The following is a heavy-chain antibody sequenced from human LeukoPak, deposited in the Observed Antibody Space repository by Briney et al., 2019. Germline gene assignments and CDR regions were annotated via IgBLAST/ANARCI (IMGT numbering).Heavy chain of an antibody. J-gene: IGHJ4*02. Sequence: SETLSLTCAVYGGSFSGYYWSWLRQPPGKGLEWIGEINHSGSTNYNPSLKSRVTISVDTSKNQLSLKLSSVTAADTAVYYCARVLGDGYNSRDYWGQGTLVTVSS. CDR3: ARVLGDGYNSRDY. CDR2: INHSGST. CDR1: GGSFSGYY. D-gene: IGHD5-24*01. V-gene: IGHV4-34*01.